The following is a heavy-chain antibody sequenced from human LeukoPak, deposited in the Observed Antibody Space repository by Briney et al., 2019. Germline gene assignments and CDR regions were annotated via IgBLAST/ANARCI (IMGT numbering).Heavy chain of an antibody. J-gene: IGHJ5*02. CDR1: GYTFTGYY. D-gene: IGHD3-22*01. V-gene: IGHV1-2*02. CDR2: INPNSGGT. Sequence: ASVKVSCKASGYTFTGYYMHWVRQAPGQGLEWMGWINPNSGGTNYAQKFQGRVTITADKSTSTAYMELSSLRSEDTAVYYCARLYYYDSSGYLRFDPWGQGTLVTVSS. CDR3: ARLYYYDSSGYLRFDP.